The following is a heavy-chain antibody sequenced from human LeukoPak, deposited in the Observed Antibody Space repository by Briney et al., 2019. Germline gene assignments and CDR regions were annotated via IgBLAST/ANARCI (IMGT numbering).Heavy chain of an antibody. V-gene: IGHV4-30-2*01. CDR1: GGSIGSGGYS. D-gene: IGHD3-10*01. CDR2: IYHSGST. J-gene: IGHJ4*02. CDR3: ARERGGGPSFDY. Sequence: PSQTLSLTCAVSGGSIGSGGYSWSWIRQPPGKGLEWIGYIYHSGSTYYNPSLKSRVTISVDRSNNQFSLKLSSVAAADTAGYYCARERGGGPSFDYWGQGTLVTVSS.